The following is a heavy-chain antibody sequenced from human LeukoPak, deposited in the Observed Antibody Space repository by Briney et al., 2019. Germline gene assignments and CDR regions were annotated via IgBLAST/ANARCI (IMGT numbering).Heavy chain of an antibody. Sequence: GGSLRLSCAASGLTDSTHYLSWVRQAPGKGLEGVSVIYSGGTTHYADSVKGRFTISRDNSKNTLYLQMNSLRVEDTAVYYCARTYYYDSSGHDWGQGTLVTVSS. CDR1: GLTDSTHY. J-gene: IGHJ4*02. CDR2: IYSGGTT. CDR3: ARTYYYDSSGHD. V-gene: IGHV3-66*01. D-gene: IGHD3-22*01.